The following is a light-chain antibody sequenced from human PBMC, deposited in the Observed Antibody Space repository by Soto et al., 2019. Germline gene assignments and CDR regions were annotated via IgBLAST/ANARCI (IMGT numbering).Light chain of an antibody. J-gene: IGKJ5*01. V-gene: IGKV1-39*01. CDR3: QQSYSIPIT. CDR2: AAS. CDR1: QTISFN. Sequence: DIQMTQSPSSLSASVGDRVTISCRASQTISFNLNWYQQKPGKAHKVLIYAASNLQSGVPSRFSGSGSGTEFTLTISSLQPEDFATYYCQQSYSIPITFGQGTRLEIK.